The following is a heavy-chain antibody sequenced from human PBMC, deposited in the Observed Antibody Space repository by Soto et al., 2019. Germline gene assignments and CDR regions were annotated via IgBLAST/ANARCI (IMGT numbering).Heavy chain of an antibody. J-gene: IGHJ4*02. D-gene: IGHD1-26*01. CDR3: ARDDALDGAALFDY. CDR1: GYTFTNYI. CDR2: VDPGNGNT. V-gene: IGHV1-3*05. Sequence: QVQLVQSGAEEKKPGASVKVSCKASGYTFTNYIIHWVRQAPGQRPEWMGWVDPGNGNTKYSEKFQGKETITRDTAASTAYMELSSLRSEDTAVYYCARDDALDGAALFDYWGQGTLVTVSS.